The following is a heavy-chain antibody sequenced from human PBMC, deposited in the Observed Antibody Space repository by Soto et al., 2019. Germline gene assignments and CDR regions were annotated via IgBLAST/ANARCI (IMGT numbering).Heavy chain of an antibody. D-gene: IGHD2-8*01. CDR3: ARVYCTNGVCFDY. CDR1: GYTFTGYY. V-gene: IGHV1-2*02. J-gene: IGHJ4*02. Sequence: ASVKVSCKASGYTFTGYYMHWVRQAPGQGLEWMGWINPNSGGTSYAQKFQGRVTMTRDTSIGTAYMELSRLRSDDTAVYYCARVYCTNGVCFDYWGQGTLVTVSS. CDR2: INPNSGGT.